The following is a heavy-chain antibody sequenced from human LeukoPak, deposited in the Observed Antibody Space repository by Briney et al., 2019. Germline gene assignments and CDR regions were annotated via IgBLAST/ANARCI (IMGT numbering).Heavy chain of an antibody. Sequence: GGSLRLSCAASGFTFSSYAMHWVRQAPGKGLEWVAVISYDGSNKYYADSVKGRFTISRDNSKNTLYLQMNSLRAEDTAVYYCAKPPTRGRYYYYGMDVWGQGTTVTVSS. D-gene: IGHD3/OR15-3a*01. CDR1: GFTFSSYA. V-gene: IGHV3-30*18. J-gene: IGHJ6*02. CDR3: AKPPTRGRYYYYGMDV. CDR2: ISYDGSNK.